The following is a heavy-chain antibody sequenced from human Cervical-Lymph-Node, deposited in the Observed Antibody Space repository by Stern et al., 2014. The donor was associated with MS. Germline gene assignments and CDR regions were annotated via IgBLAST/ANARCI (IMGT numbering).Heavy chain of an antibody. V-gene: IGHV4-4*02. J-gene: IGHJ4*02. CDR3: ARLPDYSGYDSAPIDY. D-gene: IGHD5-12*01. CDR1: GGSISSSNW. CDR2: IYHSGST. Sequence: QVQLQESGPGLVKPSGTLSLTCAVSGGSISSSNWWSWVRQPPGKGLEWIGEIYHSGSTNYNPSLKIRVPISGDKSKNHFSLKLSSVTAADTAVYYCARLPDYSGYDSAPIDYWGQGTLVTVSS.